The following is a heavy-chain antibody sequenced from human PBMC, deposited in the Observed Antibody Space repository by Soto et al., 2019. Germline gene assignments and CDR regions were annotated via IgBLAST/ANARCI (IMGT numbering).Heavy chain of an antibody. J-gene: IGHJ4*02. Sequence: SETLSLTCAVYGGSFSGYYWSWIRQPPGKGLEWIGEINHSGSTNYNPSLKSRVTISVDTSKNQFSLKLSSVTAADTAVYYCARAMATMRGPNLDYWGQGTLVTVSS. V-gene: IGHV4-34*01. CDR2: INHSGST. CDR3: ARAMATMRGPNLDY. D-gene: IGHD5-12*01. CDR1: GGSFSGYY.